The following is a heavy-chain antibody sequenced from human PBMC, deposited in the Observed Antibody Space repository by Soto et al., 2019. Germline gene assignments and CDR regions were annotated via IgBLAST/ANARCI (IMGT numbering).Heavy chain of an antibody. J-gene: IGHJ4*02. D-gene: IGHD3-16*01. CDR2: IIRILGIA. CDR1: GGTFSSYT. Sequence: QVQLVQSGAEVKKPGSSVKVSCKASGGTFSSYTISWVRQAPGQGLEWMGRIIRILGIANYAQKFQGRVTITADKSTSTAYMELSSLRSEDTAVYYCARDGVGEFDYWGQGTLVTVSS. CDR3: ARDGVGEFDY. V-gene: IGHV1-69*02.